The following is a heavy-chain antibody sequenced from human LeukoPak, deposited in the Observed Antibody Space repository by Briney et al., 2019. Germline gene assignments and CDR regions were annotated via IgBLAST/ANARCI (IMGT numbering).Heavy chain of an antibody. D-gene: IGHD5-18*01. V-gene: IGHV1-18*01. CDR3: ARGAPRYGCDY. J-gene: IGHJ4*02. CDR1: GYTFASYG. CDR2: ISVYNGNT. Sequence: ASVKVSCKASGYTFASYGISWVRQAPGQGLEWMAWISVYNGNTVYAQKLQGRVTMTTDTSTSTAYMELRSLRSDDTAVYYCARGAPRYGCDYWGQGTLVTVSS.